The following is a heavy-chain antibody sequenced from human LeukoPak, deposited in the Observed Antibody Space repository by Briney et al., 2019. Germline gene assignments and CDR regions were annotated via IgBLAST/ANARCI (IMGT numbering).Heavy chain of an antibody. CDR2: ISSSGNT. CDR3: ARLGAGPTYYDFWSGYSSFYFDY. CDR1: GGSTSSGNYY. V-gene: IGHV4-39*02. D-gene: IGHD3-3*01. Sequence: SETLSLTCTVSGGSTSSGNYYWGWIRQPPGKGLEWIGGISSSGNTYYNPSLKSRITISIDTSKNHFSLKLSSVSAADTAVYYCARLGAGPTYYDFWSGYSSFYFDYWGQGTLVTVSS. J-gene: IGHJ4*02.